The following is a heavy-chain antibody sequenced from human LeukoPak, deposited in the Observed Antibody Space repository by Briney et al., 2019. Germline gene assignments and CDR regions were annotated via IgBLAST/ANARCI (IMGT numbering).Heavy chain of an antibody. CDR2: ISGSGGNT. CDR1: GFTFSSYG. J-gene: IGHJ4*02. V-gene: IGHV3-23*01. CDR3: AKPAKTDYADY. Sequence: PGGSLRLSCAASGFTFSSYGMNWVRQAPGKGLEWVSAISGSGGNTYYADSVKGRSTISRDNSKNTLYLQMNSLRAEDTALYYCAKPAKTDYADYWGQGTLVTVSS. D-gene: IGHD1-14*01.